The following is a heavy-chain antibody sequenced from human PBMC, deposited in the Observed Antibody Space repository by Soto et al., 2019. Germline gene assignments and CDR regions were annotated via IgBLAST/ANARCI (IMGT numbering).Heavy chain of an antibody. CDR2: INPAGGRT. J-gene: IGHJ4*02. CDR1: AYTFTSMQ. D-gene: IGHD2-15*01. V-gene: IGHV1-46*01. CDR3: ARGYCSDGKCYPFDY. Sequence: ASVNVSCKASAYTFTSMQIHWVRQAPGQGLEWMGIINPAGGRTTYAQKFQGKVTMTRDTSTSTVYMELSSLRSEDTAVYYCARGYCSDGKCYPFDYWGQVTLVTVSS.